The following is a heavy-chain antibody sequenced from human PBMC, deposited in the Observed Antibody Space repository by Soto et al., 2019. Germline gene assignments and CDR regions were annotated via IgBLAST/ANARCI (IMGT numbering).Heavy chain of an antibody. J-gene: IGHJ6*02. CDR1: GGSVSSGSYY. Sequence: SQTLSLTCTVSGGSVSSGSYYWSWIRQPPGKGLEWIGYIYYSGSTNYNPSLKSRVTISVDTSKNQFSLKLSSVTAADTAVYYCARDAGYSSSWTELVYYYYGMDVWGQGTTVTVSS. V-gene: IGHV4-61*01. CDR2: IYYSGST. CDR3: ARDAGYSSSWTELVYYYYGMDV. D-gene: IGHD6-13*01.